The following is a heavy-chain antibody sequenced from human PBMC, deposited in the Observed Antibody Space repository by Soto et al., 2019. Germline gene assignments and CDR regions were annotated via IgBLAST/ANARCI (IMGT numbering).Heavy chain of an antibody. CDR3: ARVSSRTRDWFDP. Sequence: SVKVSCKASGGTFSSYAISWVRQAPGQGLEWMGGIIPIFGTANYAQKFQGRVTITADKSTSTAYMELSSLRSEDTAVYYCARVSSRTRDWFDPWGQGTLVTVSS. V-gene: IGHV1-69*06. J-gene: IGHJ5*02. CDR2: IIPIFGTA. CDR1: GGTFSSYA.